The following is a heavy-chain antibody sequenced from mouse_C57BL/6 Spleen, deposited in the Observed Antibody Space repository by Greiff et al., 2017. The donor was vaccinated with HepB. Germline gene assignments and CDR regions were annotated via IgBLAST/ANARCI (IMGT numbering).Heavy chain of an antibody. D-gene: IGHD2-3*01. V-gene: IGHV1-15*01. CDR3: TEGGGWSLRYFDY. J-gene: IGHJ2*01. Sequence: QVQLKQSGAELVRPGASVTLSCKASGYTFTDYDMHWVKQTPVHGLEWIGAIDPETGGTAYKQKFKGKAILTADKSSSAAYMELRSLTAENSAVYYCTEGGGWSLRYFDYWGQGTTLTVCS. CDR1: GYTFTDYD. CDR2: IDPETGGT.